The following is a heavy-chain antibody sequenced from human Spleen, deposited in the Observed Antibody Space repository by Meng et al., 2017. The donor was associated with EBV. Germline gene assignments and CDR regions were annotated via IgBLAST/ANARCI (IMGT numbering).Heavy chain of an antibody. CDR2: LIPMSGEP. CDR1: WGIFSSDA. D-gene: IGHD3-10*01. Sequence: VAVAQAGRKTKEAGSLANAHWPTPWGIFSSDAVGWVRPAPGKGVAWLGGLIPMSGEPNSAQKFQGRVTITADESKSTHYMDSSSLSSEDTAVYYCASESGRGYTPDYWGQGTLVTVSS. J-gene: IGHJ4*02. V-gene: IGHV1-69*01. CDR3: ASESGRGYTPDY.